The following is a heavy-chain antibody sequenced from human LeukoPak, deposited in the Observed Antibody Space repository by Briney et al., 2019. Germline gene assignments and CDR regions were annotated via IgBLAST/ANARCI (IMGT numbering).Heavy chain of an antibody. V-gene: IGHV4-61*02. CDR2: IYTSGST. CDR1: GGSISSGSYY. Sequence: SDTLSLTCTVSGGSISSGSYYWSWLRQPAGKGLEWIGRIYTSGSTNYNPSLKSRVTISVDTSKNQFSLKLSSVTAADTAVYYCARDSFVEMATGRLGAFDIWGQGTMVTVSS. D-gene: IGHD5-24*01. CDR3: ARDSFVEMATGRLGAFDI. J-gene: IGHJ3*02.